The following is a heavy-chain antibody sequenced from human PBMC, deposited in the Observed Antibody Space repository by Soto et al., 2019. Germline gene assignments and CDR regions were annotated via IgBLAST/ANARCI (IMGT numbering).Heavy chain of an antibody. Sequence: QVQLVESGGGVVQPGRSLRLYCAASGFTFSSYAMHWVRQAPGKGLEWVAVISYDGSNKYYADSVKGRFTISRDNSKNTLYLQMNSLRAEDTAVYYCATCIAAAGTALLDAFDIWGQGTMVTVSS. V-gene: IGHV3-30-3*01. J-gene: IGHJ3*02. D-gene: IGHD6-13*01. CDR3: ATCIAAAGTALLDAFDI. CDR1: GFTFSSYA. CDR2: ISYDGSNK.